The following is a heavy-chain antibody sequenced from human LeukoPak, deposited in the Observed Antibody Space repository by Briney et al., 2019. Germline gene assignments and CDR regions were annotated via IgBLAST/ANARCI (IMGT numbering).Heavy chain of an antibody. J-gene: IGHJ4*02. CDR2: VYPGDSDT. D-gene: IGHD3-22*01. V-gene: IGHV5-51*01. Sequence: GESLKISCKGSGYTFTSYWIGWVRQMPGKGLEWMGIVYPGDSDTRYSPSFQGQVTISADKSINTAYLQWSSLKASDTAIYYCARTAEASSGYSCWGQGTLVTVSS. CDR1: GYTFTSYW. CDR3: ARTAEASSGYSC.